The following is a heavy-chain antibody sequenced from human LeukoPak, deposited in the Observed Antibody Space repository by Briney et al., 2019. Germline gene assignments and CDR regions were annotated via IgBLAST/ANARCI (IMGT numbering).Heavy chain of an antibody. Sequence: GGSLRLSCAASGFTFSSYSMNWVRQAPGKGLEWVSSISSSSSYIYYADSVKGRFTISRDNAKNSLYLQMNSLRAEDTAVYYCARKGGEHYGDYVLSGGGIDYWGQGTLVTVSP. CDR2: ISSSSSYI. D-gene: IGHD4-17*01. J-gene: IGHJ4*02. CDR3: ARKGGEHYGDYVLSGGGIDY. CDR1: GFTFSSYS. V-gene: IGHV3-21*01.